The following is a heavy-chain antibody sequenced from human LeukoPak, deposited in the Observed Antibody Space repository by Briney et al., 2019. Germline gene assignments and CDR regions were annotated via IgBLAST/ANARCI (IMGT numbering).Heavy chain of an antibody. CDR1: GFTFSGYG. J-gene: IGHJ4*02. D-gene: IGHD3-10*01. Sequence: GGSLRLSCAASGFTFSGYGMHWVRQAPGKGLEWVAVISYDGSNKYYADSVKGRYTISRDNSKNTLYLQMNSLRAEDTAVYYCAKGMVRGVTTDYWGQGTLVTASS. CDR3: AKGMVRGVTTDY. V-gene: IGHV3-30*18. CDR2: ISYDGSNK.